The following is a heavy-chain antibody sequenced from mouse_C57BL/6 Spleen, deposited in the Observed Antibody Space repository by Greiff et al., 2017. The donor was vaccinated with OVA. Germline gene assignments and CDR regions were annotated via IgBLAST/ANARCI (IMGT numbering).Heavy chain of an antibody. CDR1: GFTFSSYA. J-gene: IGHJ2*01. D-gene: IGHD1-1*01. CDR3: ARDQYYGSSYYFDY. CDR2: ISDGGSYT. Sequence: VQLKESGGGLVKPGGSLKLSCAASGFTFSSYAMSWVRQTPEKRLEWVATISDGGSYTYYPDNVKGRFTISRDNAKNNLYLQMSHLKSEDTAMYYCARDQYYGSSYYFDYWGQGTTLTVSS. V-gene: IGHV5-4*01.